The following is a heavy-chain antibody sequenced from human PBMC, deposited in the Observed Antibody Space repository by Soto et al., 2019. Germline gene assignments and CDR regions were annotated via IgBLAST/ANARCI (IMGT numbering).Heavy chain of an antibody. J-gene: IGHJ3*02. Sequence: GGSLRLSCAVSGFTFSSYGMSWVRQAPGKGLEWVSAISSSAISKYYADSVKGRFTISRDNSKNIMYLQLNSLRAEDTAVYYCVKEGQSGIDWGGFDIWGQGTMVTV. V-gene: IGHV3-23*01. D-gene: IGHD2-21*01. CDR2: ISSSAISK. CDR3: VKEGQSGIDWGGFDI. CDR1: GFTFSSYG.